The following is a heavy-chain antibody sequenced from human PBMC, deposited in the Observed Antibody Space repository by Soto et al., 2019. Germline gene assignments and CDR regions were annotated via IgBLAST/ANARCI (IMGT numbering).Heavy chain of an antibody. CDR1: GDSVSSNSAA. D-gene: IGHD6-13*01. Sequence: SQTLSLTCAISGDSVSSNSAAWNWIRQSPSRGLEWLGRTYYRSKWYNDYAVSVKSRITINPDTSKSQFSLQLNSVTPEDTAVYYCARDHKPGIAAAGPRYYGMDVWGQGTTVTVSS. CDR2: TYYRSKWYN. J-gene: IGHJ6*02. V-gene: IGHV6-1*01. CDR3: ARDHKPGIAAAGPRYYGMDV.